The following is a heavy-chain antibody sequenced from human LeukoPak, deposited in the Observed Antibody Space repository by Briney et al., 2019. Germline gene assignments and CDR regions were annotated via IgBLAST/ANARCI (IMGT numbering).Heavy chain of an antibody. CDR2: IYYSGST. CDR3: ARSRYCGGDCYFDAFDI. J-gene: IGHJ3*02. D-gene: IGHD2-21*02. CDR1: GGSISSGDYY. Sequence: PSETLSLTCTVSGGSISSGDYYWSWIRQPPGKGLEWIGYIYYSGSTNYNPSLKSRVTISVDTSKNQFSLKLSSVTAADTAVYYCARSRYCGGDCYFDAFDIWGQGTMVTVSS. V-gene: IGHV4-61*08.